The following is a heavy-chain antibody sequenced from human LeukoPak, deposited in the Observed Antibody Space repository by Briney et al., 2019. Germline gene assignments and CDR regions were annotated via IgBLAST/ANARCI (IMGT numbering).Heavy chain of an antibody. D-gene: IGHD3-10*01. CDR1: GYSFTSYW. CDR2: IYPGDSDT. V-gene: IGHV5-51*01. CDR3: SRRRGSGRTDY. Sequence: GESLKISCKGSGYSFTSYWIGWVRQMPGKGLEWMGIIYPGDSDTRYSPSFQGQVTISVYKSISTAYPQWDSLKPSDTPMYYCSRRRGSGRTDYWGQGTLVTVSS. J-gene: IGHJ4*02.